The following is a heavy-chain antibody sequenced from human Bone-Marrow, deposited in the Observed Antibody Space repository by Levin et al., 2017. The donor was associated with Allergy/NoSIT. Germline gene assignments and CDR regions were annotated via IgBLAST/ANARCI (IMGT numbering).Heavy chain of an antibody. D-gene: IGHD4/OR15-4a*01. CDR2: ISNDGTTT. V-gene: IGHV3-74*03. Sequence: PGGSLRLSCVASGFAFGDYWMHWVRQAPGEGLVCVARISNDGTTTTYADSVKGRFTISRDNARSTLYLQMTSLRAEDAAVYYGGRGQRVLPRSVIEYWGQGAPVTVSS. J-gene: IGHJ4*02. CDR3: GRGQRVLPRSVIEY. CDR1: GFAFGDYW.